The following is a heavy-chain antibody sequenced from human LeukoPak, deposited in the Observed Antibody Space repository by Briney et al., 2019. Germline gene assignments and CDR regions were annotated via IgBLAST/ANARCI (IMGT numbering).Heavy chain of an antibody. V-gene: IGHV3-7*01. Sequence: PGGSLRLSCAASGFTFSNQWMTWVRQAPGTGLEWVANINQDGGEKYYVDSVKGRFTISRDNAKNSLYLQMNSLRAEDTAVYYCGKSLDYWGQGTLVTVSS. CDR1: GFTFSNQW. CDR2: INQDGGEK. CDR3: GKSLDY. J-gene: IGHJ4*02.